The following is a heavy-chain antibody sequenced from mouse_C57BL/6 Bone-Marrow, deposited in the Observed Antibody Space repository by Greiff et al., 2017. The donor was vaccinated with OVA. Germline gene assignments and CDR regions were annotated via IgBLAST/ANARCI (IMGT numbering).Heavy chain of an antibody. J-gene: IGHJ1*03. CDR2: IWTGGGT. D-gene: IGHD2-4*01. V-gene: IGHV2-9-1*01. Sequence: QVQLQQSGPGLVAPSQSLSITCTVSGFSLTSYAISWVRQPPGKGLAWLGVIWTGGGTNYNSALKSRLGISKDNSKSQVFLKMNRLQTDDTARYYCARKGNIYYDYDGYFDVWGTGTTVTVSS. CDR1: GFSLTSYA. CDR3: ARKGNIYYDYDGYFDV.